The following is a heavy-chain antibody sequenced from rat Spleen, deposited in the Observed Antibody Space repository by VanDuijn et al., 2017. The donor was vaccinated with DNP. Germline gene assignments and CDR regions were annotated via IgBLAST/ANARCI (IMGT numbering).Heavy chain of an antibody. Sequence: EVKLVESGGGLVQPGRSMKLSCAASGFTFSDYYMAWVRQAPKKGLEWVATISYDGSSTYYRDSVKGRFTISRDNAKSTLYLQMDSLRSEDTATYYCARHPFDYWGQGVMVTVSS. CDR3: ARHPFDY. V-gene: IGHV5-7*01. J-gene: IGHJ2*01. CDR1: GFTFSDYY. CDR2: ISYDGSST.